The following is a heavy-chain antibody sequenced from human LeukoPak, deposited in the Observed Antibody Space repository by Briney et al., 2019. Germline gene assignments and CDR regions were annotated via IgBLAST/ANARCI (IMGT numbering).Heavy chain of an antibody. J-gene: IGHJ5*02. D-gene: IGHD6-13*01. CDR2: IDTSGST. V-gene: IGHV4-4*07. CDR1: GGSISSYY. Sequence: SETLSLTCTVSGGSISSYYWNWIRQPAGKGLEWIGRIDTSGSTNYYPSLKSRVTMSVDTSKNQFSLKLSSVTAADTAVYYCARDAYSSSWYKRSWFDPWGQGTLVTVSS. CDR3: ARDAYSSSWYKRSWFDP.